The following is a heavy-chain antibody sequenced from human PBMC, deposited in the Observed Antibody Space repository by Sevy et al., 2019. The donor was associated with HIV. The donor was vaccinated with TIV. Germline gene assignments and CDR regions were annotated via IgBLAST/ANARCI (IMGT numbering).Heavy chain of an antibody. Sequence: GGSLRLSCAVSGFSFSHYAFHWVRQAPGKGLEWVSLISYDGTYKYYEDTVKGRFTISRDNSKKTLYLQMNSLRGNDTAVYYCARVAVSYCTNDCYHRFDYWGPGALVTVSS. CDR3: ARVAVSYCTNDCYHRFDY. V-gene: IGHV3-30-3*01. CDR1: GFSFSHYA. CDR2: ISYDGTYK. D-gene: IGHD2-8*01. J-gene: IGHJ4*02.